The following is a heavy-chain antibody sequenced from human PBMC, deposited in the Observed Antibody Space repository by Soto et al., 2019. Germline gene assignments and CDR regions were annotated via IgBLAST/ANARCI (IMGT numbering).Heavy chain of an antibody. D-gene: IGHD3-10*01. V-gene: IGHV4-30-4*01. CDR2: IHDSGSA. J-gene: IGHJ4*02. CDR3: AREVRDYYVSGDRVD. CDR1: GGSISGSDFY. Sequence: QVQLQESGPGLVKPSQTLSLTCIVSGGSISGSDFYWSWIRQPPGKGLEWIGYIHDSGSASFHPSLQSRVSMSVDTSKHQFSLKLGSVTAADTAVYYCAREVRDYYVSGDRVDWGQGTLVTVSS.